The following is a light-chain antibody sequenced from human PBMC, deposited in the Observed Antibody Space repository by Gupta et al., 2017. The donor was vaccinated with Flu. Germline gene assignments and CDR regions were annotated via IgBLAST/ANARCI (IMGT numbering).Light chain of an antibody. CDR2: NTN. V-gene: IGLV8-61*01. CDR1: SASVTNSSN. CDR3: SEYMGSSSWV. J-gene: IGLJ3*02. Sequence: QTRVTQRPSFSVSPVGRGILTCGLGSASVTNSSNPSWYQQTTGQAPRALIYNTNTRSSEGPDRLLCAIIGGKTALTITGAQSDNEYDYYCSEYMGSSSWVFGGGTKLTVL.